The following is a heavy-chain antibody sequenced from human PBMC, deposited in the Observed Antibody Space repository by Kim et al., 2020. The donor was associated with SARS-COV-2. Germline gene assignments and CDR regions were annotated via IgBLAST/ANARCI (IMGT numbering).Heavy chain of an antibody. J-gene: IGHJ5*02. V-gene: IGHV3-33*06. D-gene: IGHD3-10*01. Sequence: VKGRFTITRDNSKDTLYLQMKSLRAEDTAVYYCAKDYYGSGSYGYNWFDPWGQGTLVTVSS. CDR3: AKDYYGSGSYGYNWFDP.